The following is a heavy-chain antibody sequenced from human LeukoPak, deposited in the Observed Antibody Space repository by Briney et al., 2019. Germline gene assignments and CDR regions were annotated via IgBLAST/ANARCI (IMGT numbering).Heavy chain of an antibody. CDR2: INPNSGGT. Sequence: ASVKVSCKASGYTFTGYYMHWVRQAPGQGLEWMGWINPNSGGTSYAQKFQGRVTMTRDTSISTAYMELSRLRSDDTAVYYCARSKVVVAAKVFDYWGQGTLVTVSS. V-gene: IGHV1-2*02. CDR1: GYTFTGYY. D-gene: IGHD2-15*01. CDR3: ARSKVVVAAKVFDY. J-gene: IGHJ4*02.